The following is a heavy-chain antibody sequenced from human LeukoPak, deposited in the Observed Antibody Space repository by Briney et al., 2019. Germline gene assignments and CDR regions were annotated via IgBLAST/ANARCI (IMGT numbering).Heavy chain of an antibody. Sequence: GASVKVSCKTTGYAFKRYGINWVRQAPGQGLEWMGWINPNSGGTNYAQKFQGRVTMTRDTSISTAYMELSRLRSDDTAVYYCARLQADYWGQGTLVTVSS. CDR3: ARLQADY. J-gene: IGHJ4*02. CDR2: INPNSGGT. V-gene: IGHV1-2*02. CDR1: GYAFKRYG.